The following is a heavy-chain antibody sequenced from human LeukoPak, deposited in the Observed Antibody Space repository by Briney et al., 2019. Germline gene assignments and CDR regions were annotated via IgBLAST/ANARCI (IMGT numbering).Heavy chain of an antibody. CDR1: GYTFTSYD. Sequence: APVKVSCKASGYTFTSYDINWVRQATGQGLEWMGWKNPNSGNTGYAQKFQGRVTMTRNTSISTAYMELSSLRSEDTAVYYCARDTAVAGSNWFDPWGQGTLVTVSS. CDR3: ARDTAVAGSNWFDP. J-gene: IGHJ5*02. V-gene: IGHV1-8*01. D-gene: IGHD6-19*01. CDR2: KNPNSGNT.